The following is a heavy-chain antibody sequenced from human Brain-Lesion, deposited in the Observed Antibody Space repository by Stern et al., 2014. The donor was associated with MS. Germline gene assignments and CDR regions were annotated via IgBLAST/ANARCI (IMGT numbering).Heavy chain of an antibody. CDR2: IWPGYSYT. CDR3: ARRGDSSSSGFDY. V-gene: IGHV5-51*01. Sequence: EVQLEESGAEVKKPGESLKISCKGSGYRFTSNWIGWVRQMPGKGLEWMGIIWPGYSYTRYSPSFQGQVTISADKSISTAYLQWSSLQASDTAMYYCARRGDSSSSGFDYWGQGTLVIVSS. J-gene: IGHJ4*02. CDR1: GYRFTSNW. D-gene: IGHD6-6*01.